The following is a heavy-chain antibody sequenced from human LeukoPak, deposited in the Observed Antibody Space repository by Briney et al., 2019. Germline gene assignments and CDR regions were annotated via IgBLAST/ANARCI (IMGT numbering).Heavy chain of an antibody. CDR1: GFTFSSYW. CDR3: AREAYYYDSSRSHDAFDM. J-gene: IGHJ3*02. D-gene: IGHD3-22*01. Sequence: GGSLRLSCVASGFTFSSYWMHWVRQTPGKGLVWVSRINSDGSRTSYADSVKGRFTISRDNAKNTLYLQMNSLRAEDTAVYYCAREAYYYDSSRSHDAFDMWGQGTMVTVSS. CDR2: INSDGSRT. V-gene: IGHV3-74*01.